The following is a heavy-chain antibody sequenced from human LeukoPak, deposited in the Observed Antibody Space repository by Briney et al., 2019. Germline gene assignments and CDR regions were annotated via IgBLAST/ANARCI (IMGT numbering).Heavy chain of an antibody. D-gene: IGHD2-2*02. CDR3: AKDWYCSSTSCYTLDY. V-gene: IGHV3-30*02. Sequence: PGGSLRLSCAASGFTFSSYGMHWVRQAPGKGLEWVAVIWYDGSNKYYADSVKGRFTISRDNSKNTLYLQMNSLRAEDTAVYYCAKDWYCSSTSCYTLDYWGQGTLVTVSS. CDR1: GFTFSSYG. CDR2: IWYDGSNK. J-gene: IGHJ4*02.